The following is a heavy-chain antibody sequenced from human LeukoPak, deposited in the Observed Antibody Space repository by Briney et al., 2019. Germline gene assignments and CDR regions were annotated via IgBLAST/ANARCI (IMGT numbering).Heavy chain of an antibody. CDR2: IYSSGHT. Sequence: SEPLSLTCTVSGGSITSYYWNWIRQPAGKGLEWMGRIYSSGHTNYSPSLKSRVTMSVDTSTTQFTLKLSFVTAADTAVYYCAGGSSAAGGNFEYWGQGTLVTVSS. CDR1: GGSITSYY. D-gene: IGHD6-13*01. J-gene: IGHJ4*02. V-gene: IGHV4-4*07. CDR3: AGGSSAAGGNFEY.